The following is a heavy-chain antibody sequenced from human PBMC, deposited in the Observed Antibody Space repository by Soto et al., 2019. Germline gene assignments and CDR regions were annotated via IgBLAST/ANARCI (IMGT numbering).Heavy chain of an antibody. CDR2: IWHPGGNK. Sequence: QVQLEESGGGVVQPGRSLRLSCAASGLISGSYGMHWVRQAPGKGLEWVAVIWHPGGNKYYADSVKGRFTVSRDNSKNTMYLQMNSLRFEDTAVYYCARDPGNDEALDYWGQGTLVSVSS. CDR1: GLISGSYG. D-gene: IGHD1-1*01. V-gene: IGHV3-33*01. J-gene: IGHJ4*02. CDR3: ARDPGNDEALDY.